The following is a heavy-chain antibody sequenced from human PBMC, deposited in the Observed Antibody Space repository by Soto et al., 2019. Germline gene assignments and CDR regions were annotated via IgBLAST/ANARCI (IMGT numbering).Heavy chain of an antibody. V-gene: IGHV3-30*18. D-gene: IGHD2-2*01. J-gene: IGHJ6*02. CDR2: VSYDGSFK. CDR1: GFTFSKFG. Sequence: QVQLVESGGGVVQPGGSLRLSCEASGFTFSKFGIHWVRQAPGKGLEWVAVVSYDGSFKYYADSVKGRFTISRDNSKNPLYLQMNSLRPEDTAVYYCAKDSDQLLFDYYYYGMDVWGQGTKVTVSS. CDR3: AKDSDQLLFDYYYYGMDV.